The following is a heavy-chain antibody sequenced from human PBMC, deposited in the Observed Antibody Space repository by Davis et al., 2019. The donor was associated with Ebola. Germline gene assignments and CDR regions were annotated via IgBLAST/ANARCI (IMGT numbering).Heavy chain of an antibody. V-gene: IGHV3-73*01. CDR2: IRSKANSYAT. D-gene: IGHD5-24*01. CDR3: AKEMGMMYFDY. Sequence: GESLKISCAASGFTFSGSAMHWVRQASRKGLEWVGRIRSKANSYATAYAASVKGRFTISRDDSKNTAYLQMNSLRAEDTAVYYCAKEMGMMYFDYWGQGTLVTVSS. J-gene: IGHJ4*02. CDR1: GFTFSGSA.